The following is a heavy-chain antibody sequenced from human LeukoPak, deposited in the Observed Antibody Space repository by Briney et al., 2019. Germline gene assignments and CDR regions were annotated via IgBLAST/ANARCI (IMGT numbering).Heavy chain of an antibody. V-gene: IGHV4-34*01. CDR3: ARFGFEYDVGSGIHFYYMDV. D-gene: IGHD3-10*01. Sequence: SETLSLTCCVSGGSFSGFYWSWIRQSPGKGLEWIGEINHSGNRKSNPSLKNRLTMSVDTSKKHISLNLTSVTAADTAVYYCARFGFEYDVGSGIHFYYMDVWGTGTTVTVSS. CDR1: GGSFSGFY. J-gene: IGHJ6*03. CDR2: INHSGNR.